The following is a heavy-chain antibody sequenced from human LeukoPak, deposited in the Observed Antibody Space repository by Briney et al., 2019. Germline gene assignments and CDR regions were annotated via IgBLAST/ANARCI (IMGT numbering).Heavy chain of an antibody. CDR2: IYYSGST. Sequence: SETLSLTCSVSGGSISSYYWSWIRQPPGKGLDWIGYIYYSGSTNYNPSLKSRVTISIDTSKNQFSLKLSSVTAADTAVYYCASGYSSSWPYYYYYYGMDVWGQGTTVTVSS. CDR3: ASGYSSSWPYYYYYYGMDV. J-gene: IGHJ6*02. V-gene: IGHV4-59*01. CDR1: GGSISSYY. D-gene: IGHD6-13*01.